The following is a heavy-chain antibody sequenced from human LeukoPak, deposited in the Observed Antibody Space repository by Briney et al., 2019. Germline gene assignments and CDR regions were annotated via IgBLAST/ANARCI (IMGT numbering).Heavy chain of an antibody. CDR1: GFTFSSYG. CDR3: AGDPRDLDTAMVSAGWFDP. Sequence: PGGSLRLSCAASGFTFSSYGMHWVRQAPGKGLEWVAVIWYDGSNKYYADSVKGRFTISRDNSKNTLYLQMNSLRAEDTAVYYCAGDPRDLDTAMVSAGWFDPWGQGTLVTVSS. V-gene: IGHV3-33*01. CDR2: IWYDGSNK. J-gene: IGHJ5*02. D-gene: IGHD5-18*01.